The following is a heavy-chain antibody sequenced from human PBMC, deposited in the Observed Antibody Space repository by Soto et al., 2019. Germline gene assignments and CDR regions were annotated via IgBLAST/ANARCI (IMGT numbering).Heavy chain of an antibody. CDR2: INHSGST. CDR1: GGSFSGYY. CDR3: ARGFWIQLWLRYYYYGIDV. V-gene: IGHV4-34*01. J-gene: IGHJ6*02. D-gene: IGHD5-18*01. Sequence: SETLSLTCAVYGGSFSGYYWSWIRQPPGKGLEWIGEINHSGSTNYNPSLKSRVTISVDTSKNQFSPKLSSVTAADPAVYYCARGFWIQLWLRYYYYGIDVWGQGTTVTVSS.